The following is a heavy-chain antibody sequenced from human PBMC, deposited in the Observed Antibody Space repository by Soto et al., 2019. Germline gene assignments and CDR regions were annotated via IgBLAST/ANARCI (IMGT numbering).Heavy chain of an antibody. J-gene: IGHJ6*02. CDR1: GGSLRGYN. D-gene: IGHD3-10*01. CDR2: INHGGTT. Sequence: QVQLQQWGAGLLKPSETLSLSCAVSGGSLRGYNWNWIRQSPGKGLEWIGEINHGGTTNYNPSLNSRVLISVDTSKNQFSMKMNSVYDADTAVYFCERGGDQAFRGSGTYHFGYGMDVWGQGIAVTVSS. V-gene: IGHV4-34*02. CDR3: ERGGDQAFRGSGTYHFGYGMDV.